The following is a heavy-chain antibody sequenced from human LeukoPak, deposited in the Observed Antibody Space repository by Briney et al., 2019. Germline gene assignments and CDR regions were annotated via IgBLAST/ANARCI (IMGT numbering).Heavy chain of an antibody. D-gene: IGHD6-6*01. CDR1: GGTFSSYA. CDR3: ARDIAARVSPGYYYYMDV. CDR2: IIPIFGTA. J-gene: IGHJ6*03. Sequence: SVKVSCKASGGTFSSYAISWVRQAPGQGLEWMGGIIPIFGTANYAQKFQGSVTITTDESTSTAYMELSSLRSEDTAVYYCARDIAARVSPGYYYYMDVWGKGTTVTVSS. V-gene: IGHV1-69*05.